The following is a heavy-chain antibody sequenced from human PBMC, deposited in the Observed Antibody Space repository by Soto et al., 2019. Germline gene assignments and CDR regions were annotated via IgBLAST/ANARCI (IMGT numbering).Heavy chain of an antibody. CDR1: GDSVSSNSAA. J-gene: IGHJ6*02. Sequence: SQTLSLTCAISGDSVSSNSAAWDWIRQSPSRGLEWLGRTYYRSKWYNDYAVSVKSRITINPDTSKNQFSLQLNSVTPEDTAVYYCARVATTVVVPAAMGYYYYGMDVWGQGTTVTVSS. D-gene: IGHD2-2*01. V-gene: IGHV6-1*01. CDR2: TYYRSKWYN. CDR3: ARVATTVVVPAAMGYYYYGMDV.